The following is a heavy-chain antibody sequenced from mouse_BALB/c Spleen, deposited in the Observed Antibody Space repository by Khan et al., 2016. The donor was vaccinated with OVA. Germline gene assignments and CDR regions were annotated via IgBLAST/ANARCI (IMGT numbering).Heavy chain of an antibody. CDR2: IWSDGST. CDR1: GFSLTNYG. V-gene: IGHV2-6-1*01. D-gene: IGHD2-10*01. Sequence: VQLQESGPGLVAPSQSLSITCNISGFSLTNYGVHWVRQPPGKGLEWLVVIWSDGSTTYNSALKSRLTISKDNSKSQVFLKMNSLQTDYTAMYFCARQPYYHYNIMDYWGQGTSVTVSS. J-gene: IGHJ4*01. CDR3: ARQPYYHYNIMDY.